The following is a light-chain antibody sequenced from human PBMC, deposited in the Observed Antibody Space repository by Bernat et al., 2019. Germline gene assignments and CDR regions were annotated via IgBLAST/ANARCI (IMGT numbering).Light chain of an antibody. V-gene: IGLV2-14*03. Sequence: QSALTQPASVSGSPGQSITISCTGTSSDVGAYNYVSWFQQHPDKAPKLMLYDVTNRPSGVSYRFSGSKSGNTASLTISGLQAEDEADYSCVSYTTSSTFVFGTGTKVTVL. CDR3: VSYTTSSTFV. CDR2: DVT. J-gene: IGLJ1*01. CDR1: SSDVGAYNY.